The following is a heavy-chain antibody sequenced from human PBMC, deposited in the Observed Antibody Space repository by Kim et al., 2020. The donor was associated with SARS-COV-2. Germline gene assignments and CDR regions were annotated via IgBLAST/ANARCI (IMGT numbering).Heavy chain of an antibody. V-gene: IGHV3-33*01. CDR3: ARDRAAAGGFDY. J-gene: IGHJ4*02. Sequence: YYADSVKGRFTISRENSKNTLYLQMNSLRAEDTAVYYCARDRAAAGGFDYWGQGTLVTVSS. D-gene: IGHD6-13*01.